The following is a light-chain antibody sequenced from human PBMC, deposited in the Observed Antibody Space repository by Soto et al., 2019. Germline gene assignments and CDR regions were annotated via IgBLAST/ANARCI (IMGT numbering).Light chain of an antibody. CDR2: DVN. Sequence: QSALTQPASVSGSPGQSITISCTGSSSGVGGYNYVSWYQQHPDKAPKVIIYDVNNRPSGVSNRFSGSKSGNTASLTISGLQAEDEADYYCSTYTSSSPWVFGTGTKLTVL. V-gene: IGLV2-14*01. CDR3: STYTSSSPWV. J-gene: IGLJ1*01. CDR1: SSGVGGYNY.